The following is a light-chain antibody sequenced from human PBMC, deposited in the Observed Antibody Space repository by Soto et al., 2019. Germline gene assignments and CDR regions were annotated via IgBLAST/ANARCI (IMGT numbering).Light chain of an antibody. CDR1: VSDVGNFGP. J-gene: IGLJ1*01. CDR2: EGN. Sequence: QSALTQPASVSGSPGQSITISCTGSVSDVGNFGPVSWYQQHPGQVPKLIIYEGNRRPSGVSSRFSGSKSGNTASLTISGLQAEDEADYYCYSYVGARTYVFGTGTKVTVL. V-gene: IGLV2-23*01. CDR3: YSYVGARTYV.